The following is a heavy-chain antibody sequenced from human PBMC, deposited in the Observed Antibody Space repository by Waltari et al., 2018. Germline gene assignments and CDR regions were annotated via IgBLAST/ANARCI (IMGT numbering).Heavy chain of an antibody. CDR3: ARAGVKIAVAGTGCCEYFQH. D-gene: IGHD6-19*01. CDR1: GFTFSSYS. Sequence: EVQLVESGGGLVKPGGSLRLSCAASGFTFSSYSMNWVRQAPGKGLEWVSSISSSSSYIYYADSVKGRFTISRDNAKNSLYLQMNSLRAEDTAVYYCARAGVKIAVAGTGCCEYFQHWGQGTLVTVSS. CDR2: ISSSSSYI. V-gene: IGHV3-21*01. J-gene: IGHJ1*01.